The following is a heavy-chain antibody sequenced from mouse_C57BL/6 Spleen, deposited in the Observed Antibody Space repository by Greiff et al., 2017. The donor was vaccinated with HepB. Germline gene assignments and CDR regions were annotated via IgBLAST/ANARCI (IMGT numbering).Heavy chain of an antibody. CDR1: GYAFTNYL. J-gene: IGHJ3*01. V-gene: IGHV1-54*01. D-gene: IGHD2-4*01. Sequence: QVQLKQSGAELVRPGTSVKVSCKASGYAFTNYLIEWVKQRPGQGLEWIGVINPGSGGTNYNEKFKGKATLTADKSSSTAYMQLSSLTSEDSAVYFCAREDYEFAYWGQGTLVTVSA. CDR2: INPGSGGT. CDR3: AREDYEFAY.